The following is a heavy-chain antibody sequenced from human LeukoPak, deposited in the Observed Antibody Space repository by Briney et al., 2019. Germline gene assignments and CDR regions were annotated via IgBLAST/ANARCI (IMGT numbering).Heavy chain of an antibody. V-gene: IGHV1-46*01. CDR1: GYTFTNYF. CDR2: INPSGGST. D-gene: IGHD3-22*01. CDR3: ARIGDSSGYCDY. J-gene: IGHJ4*02. Sequence: ASVKVSCKASGYTFTNYFIHSVRQAPGQGLEWMGIINPSGGSTSYAQKFQGRVTVTRDTPTSTVYVELNSLRSEDTAVYYCARIGDSSGYCDYWGQGTLVTVSS.